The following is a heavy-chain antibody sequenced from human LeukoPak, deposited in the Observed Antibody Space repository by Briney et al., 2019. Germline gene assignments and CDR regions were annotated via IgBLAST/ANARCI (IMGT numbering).Heavy chain of an antibody. V-gene: IGHV1-2*02. CDR1: GYIFTGHY. Sequence: VASVKVSCKASGYIFTGHYIHWVRQAPGQGLEWMGWINPNNGDTNYAQKFQGRVTMTRDTSISTAYMELSRLRSDDTAVYYCARVGYDILTYYDAFDIWGQGTMVTVSS. CDR2: INPNNGDT. CDR3: ARVGYDILTYYDAFDI. D-gene: IGHD3-9*01. J-gene: IGHJ3*02.